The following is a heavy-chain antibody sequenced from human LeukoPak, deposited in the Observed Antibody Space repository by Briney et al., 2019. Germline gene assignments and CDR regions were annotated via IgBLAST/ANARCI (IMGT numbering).Heavy chain of an antibody. CDR2: IHPGNSET. J-gene: IGHJ4*02. V-gene: IGHV5-51*01. CDR1: GYSFSSYW. Sequence: GESLKISCKGSGYSFSSYWIAWVRQMPGKGLEWMGIIHPGNSETAYNPSFRGHVTMSADKSVTTAYLQWSSLEASDTAMYYCARRLSSIATSAANDYWGQGTLVTVSS. D-gene: IGHD2-15*01. CDR3: ARRLSSIATSAANDY.